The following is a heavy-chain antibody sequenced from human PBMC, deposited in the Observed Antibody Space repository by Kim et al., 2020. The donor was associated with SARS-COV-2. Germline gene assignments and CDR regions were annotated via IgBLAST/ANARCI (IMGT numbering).Heavy chain of an antibody. V-gene: IGHV3-7*03. CDR3: VRGWGFAH. CDR2: IKEDGSEK. Sequence: GGSLRLSCAASGFTFSTYWMSWVRQAPGKGLEWVANIKEDGSEKYYVDSVKGRLTISRDNAKNSLYLQMIGLRADDTPVYYCVRGWGFAHCGQVTLSTV. D-gene: IGHD3-16*01. J-gene: IGHJ4*02. CDR1: GFTFSTYW.